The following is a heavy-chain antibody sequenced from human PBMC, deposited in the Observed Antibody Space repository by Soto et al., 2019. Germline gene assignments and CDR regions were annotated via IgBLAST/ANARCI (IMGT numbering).Heavy chain of an antibody. D-gene: IGHD1-26*01. J-gene: IGHJ5*01. V-gene: IGHV3-21*06. CDR1: GFTFSRYG. CDR2: ISSTTSYV. CDR3: ARDPSEGRVGSWFES. Sequence: GSLRLSCAASGFTFSRYGMNWLRQAPGKGLEWVASISSTTSYVYYADSVKGRFSTSRDNAKNXLXXXXXXXXXEDTAVYYCARDPSEGRVGSWFESWGQGTLVTVSS.